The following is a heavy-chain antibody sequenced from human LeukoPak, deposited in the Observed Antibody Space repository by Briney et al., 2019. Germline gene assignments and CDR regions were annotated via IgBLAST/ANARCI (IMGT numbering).Heavy chain of an antibody. D-gene: IGHD1-26*01. CDR3: ASQTVVGATDY. V-gene: IGHV3-74*01. J-gene: IGHJ4*02. CDR2: MKSDGSST. CDR1: GFTFSSYW. Sequence: GGSLRLSCAASGFTFSSYWMHGVRQAPGKGLVWVSRMKSDGSSTSYADSVQGRFTISRDNAKNTLYLQMNSLRAEDTAVYYCASQTVVGATDYWGQGTLVTVSS.